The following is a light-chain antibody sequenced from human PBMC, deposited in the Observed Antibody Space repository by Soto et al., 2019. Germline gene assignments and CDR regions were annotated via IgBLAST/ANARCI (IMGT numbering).Light chain of an antibody. Sequence: TQSPGTLSLSPGERATLSCRASQSVSNNYLAWYQQKPGQAPRVLIYGASSRANGVPDRFSGSGSGTEFTLTISSLQSEDFALYYCQQYHDWPPYSFGQGTKVDNK. CDR2: GAS. J-gene: IGKJ2*03. V-gene: IGKV3D-15*01. CDR3: QQYHDWPPYS. CDR1: QSVSNN.